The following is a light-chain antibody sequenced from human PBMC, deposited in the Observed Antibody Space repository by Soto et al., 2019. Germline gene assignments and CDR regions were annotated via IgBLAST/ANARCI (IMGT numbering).Light chain of an antibody. CDR1: QSINTY. V-gene: IGKV1-39*01. CDR3: QQLNNYPLT. CDR2: AAS. J-gene: IGKJ4*01. Sequence: DIQMTQSPSSLSASVGDRVTITCRASQSINTYLNWYQQKPGKAPKFLIYAASSLQSGVPSRFSGSGSGTDFTLTISSLQPEDFATYYCQQLNNYPLTFGGGTKVDIK.